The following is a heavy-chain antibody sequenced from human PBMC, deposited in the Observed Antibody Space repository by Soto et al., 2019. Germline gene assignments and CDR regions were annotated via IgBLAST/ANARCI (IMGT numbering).Heavy chain of an antibody. CDR3: ASTGYSYGDLDY. CDR2: IYYSGST. V-gene: IGHV4-31*03. CDR1: GGSISSGGYY. J-gene: IGHJ4*02. D-gene: IGHD5-18*01. Sequence: PSETLSLTCTVSGGSISSGGYYWSWIRQHPGKGLEWIGYIYYSGSTYYNPSLKSRVTISVDTSKNQFSLKLSSVTAADTAVYYCASTGYSYGDLDYWGQGTLVTVSS.